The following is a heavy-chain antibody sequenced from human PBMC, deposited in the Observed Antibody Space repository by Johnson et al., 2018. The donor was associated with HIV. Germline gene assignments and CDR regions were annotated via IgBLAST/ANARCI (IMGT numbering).Heavy chain of an antibody. CDR1: GFTFSYAW. V-gene: IGHV3-15*01. D-gene: IGHD6-13*01. J-gene: IGHJ3*02. Sequence: VQLVASGGGLVQPGGSLRLSCAASGFTFSYAWMNWVRQAPGKGLEWVGRINSKTDGGTTDYAEPVKGRFTISRDDLKNTLYLQMNSLKSEDTAVYYCTALWAAAGDAFDIWGQGTMVTVSS. CDR3: TALWAAAGDAFDI. CDR2: INSKTDGGTT.